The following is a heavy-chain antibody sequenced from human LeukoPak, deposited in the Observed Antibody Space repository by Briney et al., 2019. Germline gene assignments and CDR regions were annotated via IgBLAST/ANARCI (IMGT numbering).Heavy chain of an antibody. CDR3: ARGWSSGWLDWFDP. D-gene: IGHD6-19*01. CDR1: GGSISRGSYY. V-gene: IGHV4-61*02. CDR2: IYTSGST. J-gene: IGHJ5*02. Sequence: SETLSLTCTVSGGSISRGSYYWSWIRQPAGKGLEWIGRIYTSGSTNYNPSLKSRVTISVDTSKNQFSLKLSSVTAADTAVYYWARGWSSGWLDWFDPWGQGTLVTVSS.